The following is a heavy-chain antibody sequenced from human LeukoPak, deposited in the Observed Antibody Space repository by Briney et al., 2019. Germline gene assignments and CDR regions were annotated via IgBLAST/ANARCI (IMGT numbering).Heavy chain of an antibody. J-gene: IGHJ3*01. V-gene: IGHV3-74*01. D-gene: IGHD4-17*01. Sequence: GGSLRLSCAVSGFTFRTYWMHWVRQPPGKGLVWVARINSDGSDTKYADDVKGRFTISRDNAKNTLDLRMNSLRVEDTAVYYCVRDTGLGDYGDAFDVWGQGTLVTVSS. CDR2: INSDGSDT. CDR1: GFTFRTYW. CDR3: VRDTGLGDYGDAFDV.